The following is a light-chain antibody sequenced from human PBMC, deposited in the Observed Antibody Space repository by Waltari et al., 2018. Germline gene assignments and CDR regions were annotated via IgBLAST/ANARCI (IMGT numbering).Light chain of an antibody. Sequence: QSALTQPASASGSPGQSITISCPGTSSDIGTNDYVSWYQQHPGNAPLLIIFDFDKRPSGLSMRFSASKSDNTASLTISGLQAEDEAAYYCSSYTRSSRLVFGGGTKLVVL. CDR1: SSDIGTNDY. V-gene: IGLV2-14*03. J-gene: IGLJ2*01. CDR3: SSYTRSSRLV. CDR2: DFD.